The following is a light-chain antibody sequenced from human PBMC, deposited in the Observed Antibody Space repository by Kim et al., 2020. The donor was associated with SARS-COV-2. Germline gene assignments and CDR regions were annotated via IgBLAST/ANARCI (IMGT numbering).Light chain of an antibody. CDR2: GAS. CDR3: QQYNAWPT. Sequence: PGETLTPSWKAQGPVSTKLAWEPRKRGRAPRVVHQGASPRAAGIPDRFSGSGSETEFTLTISSLQSEDFAVYYCQQYNAWPTFGQGTKVDIK. J-gene: IGKJ1*01. CDR1: GPVSTK. V-gene: IGKV3D-15*01.